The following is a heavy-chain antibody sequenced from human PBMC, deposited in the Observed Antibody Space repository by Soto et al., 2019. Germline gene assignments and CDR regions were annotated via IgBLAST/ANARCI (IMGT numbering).Heavy chain of an antibody. CDR3: ATGNGIFEY. D-gene: IGHD1-1*01. V-gene: IGHV1-46*01. J-gene: IGHJ4*02. Sequence: ASVKASCKASGYTFTSYYMHWVRQAPGKGLEWMGVINPSGGSTIYAQKFQGRVTMTRDTSTDTAYMELSSLRSEDTAVYYCATGNGIFEYWGQGTLVTVSS. CDR2: INPSGGST. CDR1: GYTFTSYY.